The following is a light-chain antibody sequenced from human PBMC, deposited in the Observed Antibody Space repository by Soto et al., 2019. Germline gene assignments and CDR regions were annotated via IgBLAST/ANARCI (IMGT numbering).Light chain of an antibody. V-gene: IGKV1-5*01. CDR1: QTISNW. CDR2: DAS. CDR3: QHYSDNLYT. Sequence: DIQMTQSPSTLSASLGDRVTITCQASQTISNWLAWYQQKPGKAPKVLIFDASSLQSGVPSRFSGSGSGTEFTLTISSLQPDDFATYYCQHYSDNLYTFGQGTKLEIK. J-gene: IGKJ2*01.